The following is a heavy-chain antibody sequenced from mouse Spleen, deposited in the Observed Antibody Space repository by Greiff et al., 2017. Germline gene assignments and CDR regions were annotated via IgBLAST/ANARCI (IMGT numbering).Heavy chain of an antibody. D-gene: IGHD1-2*01. V-gene: IGHV1-15*01. CDR1: GYTFTDYE. CDR2: IDPETGGT. CDR3: TRALLRHQPFDY. Sequence: QVQLKQSGAELVRPGASVTLSCKASGYTFTDYEMHWVKQTPVHGLEWIGAIDPETGGTAYNQKFKGKAILTADKSSSTAYMELRSLTSEDSAVYYCTRALLRHQPFDYWGQGTTLTVSS. J-gene: IGHJ2*01.